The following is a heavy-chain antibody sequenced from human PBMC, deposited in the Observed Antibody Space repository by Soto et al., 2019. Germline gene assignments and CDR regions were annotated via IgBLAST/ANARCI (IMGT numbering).Heavy chain of an antibody. V-gene: IGHV4-39*01. CDR2: FYYSGST. CDR1: GGSISSSSYY. D-gene: IGHD5-12*01. Sequence: QLQLEESGPGLVKPSETLSLTCTVSGGSISSSSYYWGWICQSPGKGLEWIGSFYYSGSTYYSPSLKSRVTISGDTSKKQNSLRLSSVTATDTAVYYCARISVASRYMDVWGKGATVTVSS. J-gene: IGHJ6*03. CDR3: ARISVASRYMDV.